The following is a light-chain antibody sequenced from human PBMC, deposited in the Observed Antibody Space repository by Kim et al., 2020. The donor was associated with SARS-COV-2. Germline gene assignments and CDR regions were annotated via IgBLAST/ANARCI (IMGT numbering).Light chain of an antibody. CDR3: QQYGDSPYT. V-gene: IGKV3-20*01. Sequence: EIVLTQSPGTLSLSAGERVTLSCRASQSVSNSYLAWHQQKPGQAPRLLIYDASSRATGIPDRFSCSGSGTDFTLTISRLEPEDFAVYYCQQYGDSPYTFGQGTKLEI. CDR1: QSVSNSY. CDR2: DAS. J-gene: IGKJ2*01.